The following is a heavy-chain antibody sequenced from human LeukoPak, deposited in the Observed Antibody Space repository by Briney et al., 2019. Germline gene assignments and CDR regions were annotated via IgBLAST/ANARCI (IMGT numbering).Heavy chain of an antibody. CDR3: AKGSYCSGGSCYSEFDY. CDR1: GFTFGDYY. V-gene: IGHV3-11*01. CDR2: ISSGGSTI. Sequence: GGSLRLSCAASGFTFGDYYMSWIRQAPGKGLEWVSYISSGGSTIYYADSVKGRFTISRDNAKNSLYLQMNSLRAEDTAVYYCAKGSYCSGGSCYSEFDYWGQGTLVTVSS. J-gene: IGHJ4*02. D-gene: IGHD2-15*01.